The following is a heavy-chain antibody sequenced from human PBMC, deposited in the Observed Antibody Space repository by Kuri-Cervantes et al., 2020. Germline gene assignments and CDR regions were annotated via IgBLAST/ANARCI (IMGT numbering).Heavy chain of an antibody. J-gene: IGHJ4*02. CDR3: ARGGYGGYYFDY. CDR1: GFTFSSYA. D-gene: IGHD4-23*01. V-gene: IGHV3-23*01. CDR2: ISGSGGST. Sequence: GESLKISCAASGFTFSSYAMSWVRQAPGKGLEWVSAISGSGGSTYYADSVKGRFTISRDNAKNSLYLQMNSLRAEDTAVYYCARGGYGGYYFDYWGQGTLVTVSS.